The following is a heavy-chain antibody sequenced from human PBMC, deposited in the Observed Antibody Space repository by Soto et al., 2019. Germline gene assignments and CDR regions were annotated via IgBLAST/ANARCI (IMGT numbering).Heavy chain of an antibody. CDR2: VRSSGST. CDR1: GAPINFGDYY. V-gene: IGHV4-30-4*01. CDR3: VRHYGAAGGRPDWFAP. Sequence: SETVSLTCSVAGAPINFGDYYWSWIRQPPGKGLEWIGYVRSSGSTYYKSSLKSRVTISVDMSKNQFSLNLTSVTAADTAVYFCVRHYGAAGGRPDWFAPWGQGTTVTVSS. D-gene: IGHD4-17*01. J-gene: IGHJ5*02.